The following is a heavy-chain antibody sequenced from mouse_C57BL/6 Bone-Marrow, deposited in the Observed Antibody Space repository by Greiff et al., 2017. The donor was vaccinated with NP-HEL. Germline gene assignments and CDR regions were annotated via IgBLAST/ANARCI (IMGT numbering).Heavy chain of an antibody. CDR2: IDPSDSYT. CDR3: TRRTHWGYYYAMDY. Sequence: QVQLKQPGAELVMPGASVKLSCKASGYTFTSYWMHWVKQRPGQGLEWIGEIDPSDSYTNYNQKFKGKSTLTVDKSSSTAYMQLSSLSSEASAVYYCTRRTHWGYYYAMDYWGQGTSVTVSS. J-gene: IGHJ4*01. CDR1: GYTFTSYW. D-gene: IGHD4-1*01. V-gene: IGHV1-69*01.